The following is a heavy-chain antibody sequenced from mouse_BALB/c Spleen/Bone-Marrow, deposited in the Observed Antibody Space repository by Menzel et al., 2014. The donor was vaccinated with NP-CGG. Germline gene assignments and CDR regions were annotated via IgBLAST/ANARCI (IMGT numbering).Heavy chain of an antibody. CDR2: IDPADGDT. Sequence: VQLKQPGAELVKPGASVKLSCTASGFTIKDNYMHWVKQRPEQGLEWIGRIDPADGDTNYDQKFKGKATITADTSSNTAYLQLSSLTSEDTAVYYCASERYWGDFYVWGAGTTVTVSS. CDR3: ASERYWGDFYV. J-gene: IGHJ1*01. CDR1: GFTIKDNY. V-gene: IGHV14-3*02. D-gene: IGHD2-14*01.